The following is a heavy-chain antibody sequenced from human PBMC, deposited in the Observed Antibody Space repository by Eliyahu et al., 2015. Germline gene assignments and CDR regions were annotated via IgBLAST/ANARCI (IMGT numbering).Heavy chain of an antibody. CDR1: GGSISSSSYY. CDR3: ARQDSSRLYGMDV. Sequence: QLQLQESGPGLVKPSETLSLTCTVSGGSISSSSYYWGWIRQPPGKGLEWIGSIYYSGSTYYNPSLKSRVTISVDTSKNQFSLKLSSVTAADTAVYYCARQDSSRLYGMDVWGQGTTVTVSS. J-gene: IGHJ6*02. V-gene: IGHV4-39*01. D-gene: IGHD6-13*01. CDR2: IYYSGST.